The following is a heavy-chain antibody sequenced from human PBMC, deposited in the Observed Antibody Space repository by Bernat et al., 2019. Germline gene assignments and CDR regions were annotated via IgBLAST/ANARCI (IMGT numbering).Heavy chain of an antibody. CDR3: ARGGYDYIWGSYRYYYYYMDV. Sequence: QVQLQQWGAGLLKPSETLSLTCAVYGGSFSGYYWSWIRQPPGKGLEWIGEINHSGSTNYNPSLKSRVTISVDTSKNQFSLKTSSVTAADTAVYYCARGGYDYIWGSYRYYYYYMDVWGKGTTVTVSS. V-gene: IGHV4-34*01. CDR2: INHSGST. D-gene: IGHD3-16*02. CDR1: GGSFSGYY. J-gene: IGHJ6*03.